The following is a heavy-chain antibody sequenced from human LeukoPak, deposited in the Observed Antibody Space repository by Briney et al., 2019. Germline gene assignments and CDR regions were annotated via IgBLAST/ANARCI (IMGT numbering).Heavy chain of an antibody. CDR2: ISAYNGNT. J-gene: IGHJ4*02. CDR3: ATDTRSPKRFLEWLLPDY. Sequence: ASVKVSCKASGYTFTTYGITWVRQAPGQGLEWMGWISAYNGNTNYAQKLQGRVTMTTDTSTSTAYMELRSLRSDDTAVYYRATDTRSPKRFLEWLLPDYWGQGTLVTVSS. V-gene: IGHV1-18*01. CDR1: GYTFTTYG. D-gene: IGHD3-3*01.